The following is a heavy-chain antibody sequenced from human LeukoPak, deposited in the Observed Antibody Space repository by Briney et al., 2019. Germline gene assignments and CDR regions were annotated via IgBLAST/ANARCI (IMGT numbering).Heavy chain of an antibody. V-gene: IGHV3-43*01. CDR1: GFTFDDYS. D-gene: IGHD6-13*01. J-gene: IGHJ4*02. CDR2: INKGGDRT. CDR3: AKEVRGSSWTGFDY. Sequence: PGGSLRLSCAASGFTFDDYSIHWVRQPPGKGLEWVSLINKGGDRTYYADSVEGRFTISRDNSKSSLFLQMNSLRTDDTALYYSAKEVRGSSWTGFDYWGQGTLVTVSS.